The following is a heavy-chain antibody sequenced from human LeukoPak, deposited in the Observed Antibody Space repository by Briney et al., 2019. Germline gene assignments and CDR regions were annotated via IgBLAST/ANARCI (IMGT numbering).Heavy chain of an antibody. CDR3: ARRGYSGYAIDY. V-gene: IGHV3-74*01. Sequence: GGSLRLSCAASGFTFSSYWMHWVRHAPGKGLVWVSRINSDGSSTSYADSVKGRFTISRDNAKNTLYLQMNSLRAEDTAVYYCARRGYSGYAIDYWGQGTLVTVSS. CDR1: GFTFSSYW. J-gene: IGHJ4*02. D-gene: IGHD5-12*01. CDR2: INSDGSST.